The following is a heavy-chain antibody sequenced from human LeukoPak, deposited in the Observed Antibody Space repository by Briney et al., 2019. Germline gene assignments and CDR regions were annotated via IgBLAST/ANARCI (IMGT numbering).Heavy chain of an antibody. D-gene: IGHD3-22*01. J-gene: IGHJ4*02. CDR3: AIFSPITMIRAFDY. Sequence: SETLSLTCAVYGGSFSGYYWSWIRQPPGKGLEWIGEINHSGSTNYNPSLKSRVTISVDTSKNQFSLKLSSVTAADTAVYYCAIFSPITMIRAFDYWGQGTLVTVSS. V-gene: IGHV4-34*01. CDR1: GGSFSGYY. CDR2: INHSGST.